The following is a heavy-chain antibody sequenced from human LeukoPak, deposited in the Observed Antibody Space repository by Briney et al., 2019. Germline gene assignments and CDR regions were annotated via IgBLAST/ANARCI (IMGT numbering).Heavy chain of an antibody. J-gene: IGHJ4*02. CDR2: INHSGST. Sequence: SETLSLTCAVYGGSFSGYYWSWIRQPPGKGLEWIGEINHSGSTNYNPSLKSRVTISVDTSKNQFSLKLSSVTAADTAVYYCARALIAVAGTYYFDDWGQGTLVTVSS. CDR1: GGSFSGYY. V-gene: IGHV4-34*01. D-gene: IGHD6-19*01. CDR3: ARALIAVAGTYYFDD.